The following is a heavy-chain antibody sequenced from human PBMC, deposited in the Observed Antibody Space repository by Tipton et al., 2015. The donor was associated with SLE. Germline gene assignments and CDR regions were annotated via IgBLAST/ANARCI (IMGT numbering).Heavy chain of an antibody. Sequence: TLSLTCAVYGGSFSGYYWSWIRQPPGKGLEWIGKINHSGSTNYNPSLKSRVTISVHTSKNQFSLKLTSVTAADTAVYYCARGMLTWRGAIVGVDVWGQGTTVNVSS. V-gene: IGHV4-34*01. CDR3: ARGMLTWRGAIVGVDV. D-gene: IGHD2-8*01. CDR1: GGSFSGYY. J-gene: IGHJ6*02. CDR2: INHSGST.